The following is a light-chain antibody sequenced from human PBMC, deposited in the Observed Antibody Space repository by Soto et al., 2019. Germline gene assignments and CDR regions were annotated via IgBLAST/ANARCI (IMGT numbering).Light chain of an antibody. V-gene: IGKV3-20*01. Sequence: EIVLTQSPGTLSLFPGERATLSCRASQSVRSSYLAWYQQKPGQAPRLLIYGASSRATGIPDRFSGSGSGTDFTLTISRLEPEDFAVYYCQQYGSSATFGQGTKVEIK. J-gene: IGKJ1*01. CDR3: QQYGSSAT. CDR2: GAS. CDR1: QSVRSSY.